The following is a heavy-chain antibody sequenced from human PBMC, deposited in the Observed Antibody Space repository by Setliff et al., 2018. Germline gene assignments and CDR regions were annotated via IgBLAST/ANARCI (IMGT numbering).Heavy chain of an antibody. D-gene: IGHD2-8*01. CDR2: ISAYTGNT. V-gene: IGHV1-18*01. Sequence: GASVKVSCKASGYTFSHSGITWVRQAPGQGLEWMGWISAYTGNTNCAPKLQGRVTMTTDASTSTAYMELRGLTSDDTAVYYCSRLVRYCSKTTCQTASGAELWGQGTLVTVSS. CDR1: GYTFSHSG. CDR3: SRLVRYCSKTTCQTASGAEL. J-gene: IGHJ4*02.